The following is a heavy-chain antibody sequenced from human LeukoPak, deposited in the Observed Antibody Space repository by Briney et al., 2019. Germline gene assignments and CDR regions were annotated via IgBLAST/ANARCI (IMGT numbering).Heavy chain of an antibody. D-gene: IGHD3-22*01. CDR1: GDSLRKSTFY. CDR3: ARGNYYDSSGLDY. Sequence: KPSETLSLTCTVSGDSLRKSTFYWVWIRQPPGKGLEWIGSIYYSGGADYNPSLKSRVTISVDTSKNQFSLKLSSVTAADTAVYYCARGNYYDSSGLDYWGQGTLVTVSS. V-gene: IGHV4-39*07. CDR2: IYYSGGA. J-gene: IGHJ4*02.